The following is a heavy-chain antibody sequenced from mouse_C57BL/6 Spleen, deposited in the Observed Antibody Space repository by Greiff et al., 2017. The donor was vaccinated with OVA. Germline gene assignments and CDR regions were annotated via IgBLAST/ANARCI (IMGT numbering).Heavy chain of an antibody. Sequence: ESGPGLVKPSQSLSLTCSVTGYSITSGYYWNWIRQFPGNKLEWMGYISYDGSNNYNPSLKNRISITRDTSKNQFFLKLNSVTTEDTATYYCARTSSNPAWFAYWGQGTLVTVSA. D-gene: IGHD2-5*01. V-gene: IGHV3-6*01. CDR3: ARTSSNPAWFAY. CDR2: ISYDGSN. CDR1: GYSITSGYY. J-gene: IGHJ3*01.